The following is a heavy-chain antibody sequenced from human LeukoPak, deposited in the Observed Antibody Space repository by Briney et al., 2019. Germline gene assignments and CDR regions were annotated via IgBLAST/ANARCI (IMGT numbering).Heavy chain of an antibody. CDR3: ASPGCSSTSCYWRYYMDV. CDR2: IIPIFGTA. CDR1: GGTFSSYA. J-gene: IGHJ6*03. D-gene: IGHD2-2*01. V-gene: IGHV1-69*13. Sequence: SVKVSCKASGGTFSSYAISWVRQAPGQGLEWMGGIIPIFGTANYAQKFQGRVTITADESTSTAYMELSSLRSEDTAVYYCASPGCSSTSCYWRYYMDVWGKGTTVTVSS.